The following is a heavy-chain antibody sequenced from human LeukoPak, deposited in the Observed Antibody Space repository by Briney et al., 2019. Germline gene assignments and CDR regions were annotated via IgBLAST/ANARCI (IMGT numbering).Heavy chain of an antibody. J-gene: IGHJ4*02. Sequence: SETLSLTCTVSGDSISSSSYYWGWIRRPPGKGLEWIGSIYYSGSTYYNPSLKSRVTISVDTSKNQFSLKLSSVTAADTTVYYCARLYDSSGYYYSYYFDYWGQGTLVTVSS. V-gene: IGHV4-39*01. CDR1: GDSISSSSYY. CDR2: IYYSGST. CDR3: ARLYDSSGYYYSYYFDY. D-gene: IGHD3-22*01.